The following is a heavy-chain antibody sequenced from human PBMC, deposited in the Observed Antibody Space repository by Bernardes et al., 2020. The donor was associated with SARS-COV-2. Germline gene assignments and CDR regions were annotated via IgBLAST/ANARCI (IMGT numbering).Heavy chain of an antibody. CDR3: ARTLRYCSGGSCYWFDP. D-gene: IGHD2-15*01. CDR1: GDSIDSGRFY. Sequence: SETLSLTCTVSGDSIDSGRFYWSWIRQPPGKGLEWIGYIYYTGSTNYNPSLKSRVDISVDTSKNQFSLKLTSLTAADTAVYYCARTLRYCSGGSCYWFDPWGQGTLVTVSS. CDR2: IYYTGST. V-gene: IGHV4-61*01. J-gene: IGHJ5*02.